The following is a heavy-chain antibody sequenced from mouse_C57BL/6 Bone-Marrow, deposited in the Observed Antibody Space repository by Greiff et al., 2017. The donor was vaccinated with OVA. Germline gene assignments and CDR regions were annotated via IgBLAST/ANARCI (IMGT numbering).Heavy chain of an antibody. CDR2: INPYNGGT. Sequence: VQLKESGPVLVKPGASVKMSCKASGYTFTDYYMNWVKQSHGKSLEWIGVINPYNGGTSYNQKFKGKATLTVDKSSRTAYMELNSLTSEDSAVYYCARGTTGNYWGQGTTLTVSS. CDR1: GYTFTDYY. J-gene: IGHJ2*01. V-gene: IGHV1-19*01. D-gene: IGHD4-1*02. CDR3: ARGTTGNY.